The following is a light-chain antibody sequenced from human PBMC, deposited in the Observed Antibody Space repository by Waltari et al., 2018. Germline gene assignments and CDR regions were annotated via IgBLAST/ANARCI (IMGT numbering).Light chain of an antibody. CDR1: QSISDW. V-gene: IGKV1-5*03. CDR3: QQYDSYSRT. CDR2: RAS. Sequence: DIQMTKPPSTLSASVGDRVTITCRASQSISDWLAWYQQKPGKAPKVLIYRASTLESGVPARFSGSGSGTEFTLTISRLEPEDFATYYCQQYDSYSRTFGQGTKVEVK. J-gene: IGKJ1*01.